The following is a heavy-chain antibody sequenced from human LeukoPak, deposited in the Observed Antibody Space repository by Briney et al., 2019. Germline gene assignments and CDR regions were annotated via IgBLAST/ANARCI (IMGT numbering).Heavy chain of an antibody. J-gene: IGHJ3*02. CDR1: GYTVNSYA. D-gene: IGHD2-2*01. CDR3: ARDGLRSCTSSSCYPGEDAFDI. Sequence: ASVKVSCKASGYTVNSYAMNWVRQAPGQGLEWMAWINTNTGNPTYAQGFTGRFVFSLDTSISTAYLHISGLKAEDTAVYYCARDGLRSCTSSSCYPGEDAFDIWGQGTMVTVSS. V-gene: IGHV7-4-1*02. CDR2: INTNTGNP.